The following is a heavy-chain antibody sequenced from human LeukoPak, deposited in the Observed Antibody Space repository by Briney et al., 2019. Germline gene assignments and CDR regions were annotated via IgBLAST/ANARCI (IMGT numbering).Heavy chain of an antibody. CDR2: IYYSGST. CDR3: ARVRCSGGSCPYYYYYYYMDV. D-gene: IGHD2-15*01. V-gene: IGHV4-59*12. CDR1: GGSISSYH. Sequence: MTSETLSLTCTVSGGSISSYHWSWIRQPPGKGLEWIGYIYYSGSTNYNPSLQSRLTISMDTSKSQLSLKLRFVTAADTAVYYCARVRCSGGSCPYYYYYYYMDVWGKGTTVTVSS. J-gene: IGHJ6*03.